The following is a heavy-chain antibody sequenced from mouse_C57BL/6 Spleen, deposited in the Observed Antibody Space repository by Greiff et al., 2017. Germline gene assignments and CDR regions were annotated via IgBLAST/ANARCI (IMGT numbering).Heavy chain of an antibody. J-gene: IGHJ3*01. Sequence: QVQLQQPGAELVRPGSSVTLSCKASGYTFTSYWMHWVKQRPIQGLEWIGNIDPSDSETHYNQKFKDKATLTVDQSSSTAYMQLSSLTSEDSAVYYCARSNSNYLLAYWGQGTLVTVSA. CDR3: ARSNSNYLLAY. CDR2: IDPSDSET. V-gene: IGHV1-52*01. D-gene: IGHD2-5*01. CDR1: GYTFTSYW.